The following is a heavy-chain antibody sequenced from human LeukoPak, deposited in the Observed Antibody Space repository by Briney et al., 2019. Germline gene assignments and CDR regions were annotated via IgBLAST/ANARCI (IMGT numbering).Heavy chain of an antibody. CDR1: GYTFTSYD. J-gene: IGHJ4*02. CDR3: AVYGSGSYFQLRYFDY. CDR2: VNPNSGNT. Sequence: ASVKVSCKASGYTFTSYDINWVRQAPGQGLEWMGWVNPNSGNTGYAQRFQGRVTMTRNTSISTAYMELSSLRSEDTAVYYCAVYGSGSYFQLRYFDYWGQGTLVTVSS. D-gene: IGHD3-10*01. V-gene: IGHV1-8*01.